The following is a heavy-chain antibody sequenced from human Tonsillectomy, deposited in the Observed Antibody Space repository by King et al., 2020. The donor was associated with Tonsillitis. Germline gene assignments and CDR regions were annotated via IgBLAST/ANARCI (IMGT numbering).Heavy chain of an antibody. CDR1: GFTFSSYS. V-gene: IGHV3-48*01. Sequence: VQLVESGGDSVQAGGSLRLSCAASGFTFSSYSMNWVRQVPGKGLEWVSYISTRSSTIYYADSVKGRFTISRDNARNSLYLQMNSLTSEDTAVYYCARGPFGSSLQALDYWGQGLLVTVSS. CDR2: ISTRSSTI. J-gene: IGHJ4*01. CDR3: ARGPFGSSLQALDY. D-gene: IGHD2-15*01.